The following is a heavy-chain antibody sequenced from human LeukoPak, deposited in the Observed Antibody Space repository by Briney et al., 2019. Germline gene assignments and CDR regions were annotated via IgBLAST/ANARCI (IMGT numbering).Heavy chain of an antibody. D-gene: IGHD2-2*02. CDR2: IYYSGST. V-gene: IGHV4-30-4*01. CDR1: GGSISSGDYY. Sequence: PSQTLSLTCTVSGGSISSGDYYWSWIRRPPGKGLEWIGYIYYSGSTYYNPSLKSRVTISVDTSKNQFSLKLSSVTAADTAVYYCAREAIVVVPAAIERWFDPWGQGTLVTVSS. J-gene: IGHJ5*02. CDR3: AREAIVVVPAAIERWFDP.